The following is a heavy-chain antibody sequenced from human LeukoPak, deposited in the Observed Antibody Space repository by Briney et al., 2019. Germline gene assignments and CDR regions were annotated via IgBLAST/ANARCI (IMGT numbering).Heavy chain of an antibody. Sequence: GGSLRLSCAASGFTFSSYAMSWVRQAPGKGLEWVSAISGSGGSTYYADSVKGRFTISRDNSKNTLYLQMNSLRAEDTAVYYCANPIWAPGIAVAGYFDYWGQGTLVTVPS. CDR3: ANPIWAPGIAVAGYFDY. J-gene: IGHJ4*02. D-gene: IGHD6-19*01. V-gene: IGHV3-23*01. CDR1: GFTFSSYA. CDR2: ISGSGGST.